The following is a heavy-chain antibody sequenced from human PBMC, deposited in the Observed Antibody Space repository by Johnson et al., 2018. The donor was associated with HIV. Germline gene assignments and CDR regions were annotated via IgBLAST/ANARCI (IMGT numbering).Heavy chain of an antibody. CDR2: IGTTGDT. D-gene: IGHD3-10*01. Sequence: VQLVESGGGLVQPGGSLRLSCAASGFIFSNYDMHWVRQAAGKRLEWVSGIGTTGDTYYADSVEGRFAISRDDSRDTLSLQMNSLRVEDTALYYCAKDRGGTPPMGAFDIWGQGTMVTVSS. V-gene: IGHV3-13*01. CDR3: AKDRGGTPPMGAFDI. J-gene: IGHJ3*02. CDR1: GFIFSNYD.